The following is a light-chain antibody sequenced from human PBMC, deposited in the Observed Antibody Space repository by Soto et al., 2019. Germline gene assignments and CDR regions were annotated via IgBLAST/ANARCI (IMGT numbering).Light chain of an antibody. CDR2: KAS. CDR3: QQYAGYSRT. J-gene: IGKJ1*01. Sequence: DIQMTKSPSSLSASVGDRVTITCRASQSISGWLAWYQQRPGKAPKLMIYKASTLETGVPSRFSGSGSGTEFTLTINNLQPDDFATYYCQQYAGYSRTFGQGTKVDIK. V-gene: IGKV1-5*03. CDR1: QSISGW.